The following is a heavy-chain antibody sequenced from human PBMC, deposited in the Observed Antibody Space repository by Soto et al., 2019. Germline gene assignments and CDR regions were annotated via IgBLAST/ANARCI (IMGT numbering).Heavy chain of an antibody. CDR2: IYYTGTT. J-gene: IGHJ5*02. D-gene: IGHD6-13*01. V-gene: IGHV4-59*01. CDR1: GGSISGYY. Sequence: PSETLSLTCSVSGGSISGYYWSWIRQPPGRGLEYIGYIYYTGTTNFNPSLKSRVTISRDTSTNPFSLKLSSVTAADTAVYYCARGDISSLYWFGHNWFDPWGQGTLVTVSS. CDR3: ARGDISSLYWFGHNWFDP.